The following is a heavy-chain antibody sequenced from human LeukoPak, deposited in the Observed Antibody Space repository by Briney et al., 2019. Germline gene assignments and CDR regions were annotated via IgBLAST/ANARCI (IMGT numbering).Heavy chain of an antibody. CDR3: VKGGEAGNAPYSWFDP. V-gene: IGHV3-9*01. CDR1: GFTFDDYA. Sequence: QPGRSLRLSCAASGFTFDDYAMHWVRQAPGKGLEWVSGISWNSGSIGYADSVKGRFTISRDNSKNTVSLQMNSLRAEDTAVYYCVKGGEAGNAPYSWFDPWGQGTLVTVSS. CDR2: ISWNSGSI. J-gene: IGHJ5*02. D-gene: IGHD3-16*01.